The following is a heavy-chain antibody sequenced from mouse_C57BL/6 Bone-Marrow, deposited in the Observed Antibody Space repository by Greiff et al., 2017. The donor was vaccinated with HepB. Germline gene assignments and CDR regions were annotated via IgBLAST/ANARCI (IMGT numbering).Heavy chain of an antibody. CDR2: INPNNGGT. D-gene: IGHD1-1*01. V-gene: IGHV1-18*01. CDR3: ARTLYYYGSSNFAY. CDR1: GYTFTDYN. J-gene: IGHJ3*01. Sequence: VQLKESGPELVKPGASVKLPCKASGYTFTDYNMDWVKQSHGKSLEWIGDINPNNGGTIYNQKFKGKATLTVDKSSSTAYMERRSQTSEDTAVYYWARTLYYYGSSNFAYWGQGTLVTVSA.